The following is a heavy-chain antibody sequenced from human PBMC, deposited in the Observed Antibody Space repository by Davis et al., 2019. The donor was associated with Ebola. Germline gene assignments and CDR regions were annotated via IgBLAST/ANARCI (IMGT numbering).Heavy chain of an antibody. V-gene: IGHV4-34*01. Sequence: ESLKISCAASGFTFSSYAMSWVRQAPGKGLEWIGEINHSGSTNYNPSLKSRVTISVDTSKNQFSLKLSSVTAADTAVYYCARGRYYYYDSSDLDYWGQGTLVTVSS. CDR3: ARGRYYYYDSSDLDY. D-gene: IGHD3-22*01. J-gene: IGHJ4*02. CDR1: GFTFSSYA. CDR2: INHSGST.